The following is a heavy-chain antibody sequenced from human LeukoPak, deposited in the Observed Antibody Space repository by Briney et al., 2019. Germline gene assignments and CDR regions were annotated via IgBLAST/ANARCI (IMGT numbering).Heavy chain of an antibody. Sequence: ASETLSLTCNVSGGSISDNDYSWDWIRQPPGEGLEWMGCIHYSGTTYSNPSLKSRISISVDTSKSQFSLKLRSVTAADTAVYYCARRYYFVSGSYYPFDFWGQGTLVTVSS. CDR3: ARRYYFVSGSYYPFDF. J-gene: IGHJ4*02. CDR2: IHYSGTT. V-gene: IGHV4-39*01. CDR1: GGSISDNDYS. D-gene: IGHD3-10*01.